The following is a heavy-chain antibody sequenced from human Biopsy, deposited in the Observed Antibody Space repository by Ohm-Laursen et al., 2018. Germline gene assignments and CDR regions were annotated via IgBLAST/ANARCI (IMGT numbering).Heavy chain of an antibody. CDR3: ARGYSRRVSIFEASIYWFDT. Sequence: SVEASCKASGYSFSTYDVNWVRQARGQGLEWMGWMIPSSGKTGYAQRFQGRVTLTMNTSISTAYMELSGLRSEDTAVYFCARGYSRRVSIFEASIYWFDTWGQGTLVTVSS. CDR2: MIPSSGKT. D-gene: IGHD6-6*01. J-gene: IGHJ5*02. V-gene: IGHV1-8*01. CDR1: GYSFSTYD.